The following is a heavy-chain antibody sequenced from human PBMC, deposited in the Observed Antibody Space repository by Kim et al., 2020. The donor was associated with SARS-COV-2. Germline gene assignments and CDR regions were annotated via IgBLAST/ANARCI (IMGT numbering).Heavy chain of an antibody. J-gene: IGHJ4*02. CDR3: ARDDIGDSLDY. CDR2: T. D-gene: IGHD4-17*01. Sequence: TNYAQKLQGRVTMTTDTSTSTAYMELRSLRSDDTAVYYCARDDIGDSLDYWGQGTLVTVSS. V-gene: IGHV1-18*01.